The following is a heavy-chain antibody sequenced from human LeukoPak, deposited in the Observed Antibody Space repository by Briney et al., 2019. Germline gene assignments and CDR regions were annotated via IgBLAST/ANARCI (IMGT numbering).Heavy chain of an antibody. CDR1: GFTLSSYA. CDR3: ARRAGAYSHPYDH. V-gene: IGHV3-23*01. D-gene: IGHD4/OR15-4a*01. J-gene: IGHJ4*02. Sequence: GGSLRLSCAASGFTLSSYAMSWVRQAPGKGLEWVSAISDSGNTYYADSLKGRFTISRDNSKNTLYLQMNSLRAEDTAVYYCARRAGAYSHPYDHWGQGTLVTVSS. CDR2: ISDSGNT.